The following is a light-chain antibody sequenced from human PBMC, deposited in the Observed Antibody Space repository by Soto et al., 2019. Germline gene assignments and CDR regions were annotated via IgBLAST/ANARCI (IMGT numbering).Light chain of an antibody. V-gene: IGLV1-44*01. J-gene: IGLJ1*01. CDR2: NNN. CDR3: AAWDDSLNGLV. Sequence: QSVLTQPPSASGTPGQRVTISCSGSSSNIGSNTVNWYQQLPGTAPKLLIYNNNQRPSGVPDRFSGSKSGTSASLAISGLQSEDEAVYYCAAWDDSLNGLVFGTGTKLTV. CDR1: SSNIGSNT.